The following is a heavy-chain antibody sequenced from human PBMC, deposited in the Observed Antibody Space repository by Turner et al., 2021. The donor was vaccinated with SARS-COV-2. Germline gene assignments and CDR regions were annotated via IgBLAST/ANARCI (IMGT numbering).Heavy chain of an antibody. D-gene: IGHD2-2*01. CDR1: GYTFTSHD. CDR2: MNPDSGNT. J-gene: IGHJ2*01. CDR3: ARGGYCSSTSCSPYWYFDL. V-gene: IGHV1-8*03. Sequence: QVQLVQSGAEVKKPGASVKVSCKASGYTFTSHDINWVRQAAGQGLEWMGWMNPDSGNTAYAQKCQGRVTITSNTSISTAYMELSSLRSEDTAVYYCARGGYCSSTSCSPYWYFDLWGRGTLVTVSS.